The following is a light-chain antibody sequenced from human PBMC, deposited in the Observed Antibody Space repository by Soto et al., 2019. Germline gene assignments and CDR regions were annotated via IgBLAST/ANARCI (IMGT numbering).Light chain of an antibody. CDR1: SSNIGSNT. J-gene: IGLJ2*01. CDR2: SND. V-gene: IGLV1-44*01. Sequence: QSVLTQPPSASGTPGQRVTISCSGSSSNIGSNTVNWYQQFPGTAPKLLIYSNDQRPSGVPDRFSGSKSGTSASLAISGLQSEDEADYYCAPWDDSLNGPVFGGGTKLTVL. CDR3: APWDDSLNGPV.